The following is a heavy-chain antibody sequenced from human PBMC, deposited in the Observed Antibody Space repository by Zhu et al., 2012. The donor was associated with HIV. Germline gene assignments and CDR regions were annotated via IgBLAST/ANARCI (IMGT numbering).Heavy chain of an antibody. CDR3: AKDYYGSGSYYNVNPLLVS. CDR2: ISGSGGST. CDR1: GFTFSSYA. J-gene: IGHJ5*02. Sequence: EVQLLESGGGLVQPGGSLRLSCAASGFTFSSYAMSWVRQAPGRGLEWVSAISGSGGSTYYADSVKGRFTISRDNSKNTLYLQMNSLRGEDTAVYYCAKDYYGSGSYYNVNPLLVSWGQGILVTVSS. D-gene: IGHD3-10*01. V-gene: IGHV3-23*01.